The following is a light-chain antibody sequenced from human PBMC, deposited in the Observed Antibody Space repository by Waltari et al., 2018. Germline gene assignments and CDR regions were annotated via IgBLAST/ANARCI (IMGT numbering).Light chain of an antibody. CDR3: QQHGTLPAT. CDR1: QTVGSSS. Sequence: EIVLTHSPGTASLSPGERVTLSCRASQTVGSSSLAWYQQKPGQAPRLVIYRAYRRATGIPDRFSGSGSGTDFSLTISRLEPEDFAVYYCQQHGTLPATFGQGTKVEIK. V-gene: IGKV3-20*01. CDR2: RAY. J-gene: IGKJ1*01.